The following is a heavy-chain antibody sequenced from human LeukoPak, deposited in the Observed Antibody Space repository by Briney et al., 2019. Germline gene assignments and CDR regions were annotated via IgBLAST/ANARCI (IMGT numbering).Heavy chain of an antibody. CDR2: IRYDGSNQ. CDR3: VKDDFYDATEA. J-gene: IGHJ5*02. V-gene: IGHV3-30*02. Sequence: PGGSLRLSCAASGFTFSTFGMHWVRQAPGKGLEWVAFIRYDGSNQYYEDSVKGRFTISRDNSKNKVYFEMSRLRPEDSALYYCVKDDFYDATEAWGRGTLVTVSS. D-gene: IGHD3-22*01. CDR1: GFTFSTFG.